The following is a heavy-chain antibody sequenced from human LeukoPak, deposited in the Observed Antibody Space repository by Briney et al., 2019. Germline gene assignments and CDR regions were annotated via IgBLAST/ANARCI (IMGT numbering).Heavy chain of an antibody. J-gene: IGHJ4*02. CDR3: ARGLFDGNNFRYYFDY. CDR1: GYTFTSYD. D-gene: IGHD5-24*01. Sequence: ASVKVSCKASGYTFTSYDINWVRQATGQGLEWMGWMNPNSGNTGYAQKFQGRVTMTRNTSISTAYIELSSLRTEDTAVYYCARGLFDGNNFRYYFDYWGQGTLVTVSS. V-gene: IGHV1-8*01. CDR2: MNPNSGNT.